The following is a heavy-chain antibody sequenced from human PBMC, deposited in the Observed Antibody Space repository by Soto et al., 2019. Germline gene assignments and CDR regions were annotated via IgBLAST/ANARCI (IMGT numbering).Heavy chain of an antibody. CDR2: ISAYNGNT. V-gene: IGHV1-18*04. D-gene: IGHD6-19*01. Sequence: GDSVKVSCKASGYTFTSYGISWVRQAPGQGLEWMGWISAYNGNTNYAQKLQGRVTMTTDTSTSTAYMELRSLRSDDTAVYYCARAPSQIKLYTSCWYGRSYFDYWGQGTLVTVSS. CDR1: GYTFTSYG. CDR3: ARAPSQIKLYTSCWYGRSYFDY. J-gene: IGHJ4*02.